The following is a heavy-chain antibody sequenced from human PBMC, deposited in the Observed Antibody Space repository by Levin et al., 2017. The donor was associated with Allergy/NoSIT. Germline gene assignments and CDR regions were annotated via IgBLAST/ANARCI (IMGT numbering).Heavy chain of an antibody. V-gene: IGHV1-58*02. D-gene: IGHD3-22*01. CDR2: IVVGSGNT. CDR3: AAAYYYDSSGYWFDY. J-gene: IGHJ4*02. CDR1: GFTFTSSA. Sequence: ASVKVSCKASGFTFTSSAMQWVRQARGQRLEWIGWIVVGSGNTNYAQKFQERVTITRDMSTSTAYMELSSLRSEDTAVYYCAAAYYYDSSGYWFDYWGQGTLVTVSS.